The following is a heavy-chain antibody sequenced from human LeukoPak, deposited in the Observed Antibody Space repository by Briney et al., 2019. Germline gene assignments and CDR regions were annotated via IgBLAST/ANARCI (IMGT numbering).Heavy chain of an antibody. CDR3: ARDFQNKKWYGGPGYYFDF. J-gene: IGHJ4*02. Sequence: ASVKVSCKASGYTFTGYYIHWVRQAPGQGLEWVGWINPNTGGTNYAQKFQVRVALTTDTSLTTAYMDLSGLRSDDTAVYFCARDFQNKKWYGGPGYYFDFWGQGTLVTVSS. CDR2: INPNTGGT. D-gene: IGHD1-26*01. V-gene: IGHV1-2*02. CDR1: GYTFTGYY.